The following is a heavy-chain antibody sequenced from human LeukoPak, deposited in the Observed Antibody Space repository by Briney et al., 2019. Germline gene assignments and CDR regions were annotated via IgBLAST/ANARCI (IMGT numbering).Heavy chain of an antibody. D-gene: IGHD2-15*01. Sequence: ASVKVSCKASGGTFSSYAISWVRQAPGQGLEWMGRIIPIFGIASYAQKFQGRVTITADKSTSTAYMELSSLRSEDTAVYYCARCRVAATDYYFDYWGQGTLVTVSS. CDR3: ARCRVAATDYYFDY. V-gene: IGHV1-69*04. CDR2: IIPIFGIA. CDR1: GGTFSSYA. J-gene: IGHJ4*02.